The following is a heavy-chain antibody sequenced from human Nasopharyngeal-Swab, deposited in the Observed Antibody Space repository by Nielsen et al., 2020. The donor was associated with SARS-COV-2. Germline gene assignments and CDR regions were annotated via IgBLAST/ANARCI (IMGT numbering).Heavy chain of an antibody. CDR3: ARDSASWYEEGFDY. D-gene: IGHD6-13*01. CDR2: IYTSGST. J-gene: IGHJ4*02. CDR1: GGSISSGSYY. V-gene: IGHV4-61*02. Sequence: LRLSCTVSGGSISSGSYYWSWIRQPAGKGLEWIGRIYTSGSTNYNPSLKSRFTISVDTSKNQFSLKLSSVTAADTAVYYCARDSASWYEEGFDYWGQGTLVTVSS.